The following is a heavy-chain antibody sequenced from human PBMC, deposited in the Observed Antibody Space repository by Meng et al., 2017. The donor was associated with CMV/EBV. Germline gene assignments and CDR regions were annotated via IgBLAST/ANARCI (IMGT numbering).Heavy chain of an antibody. J-gene: IGHJ4*02. V-gene: IGHV4-38-2*02. CDR3: ARVRYCDSSACYQWYDF. CDR2: IHHSGNT. Sequence: GSLRLTCTVSGYSISSGYYWGWIRQPPGKELEWIGSIHHSGNTYYNPSLKSRVTISIDTSKNQFSLKLGSVTAADTAVYYCARVRYCDSSACYQWYDFWGQGTLVTVSS. D-gene: IGHD2-2*01. CDR1: GYSISSGYY.